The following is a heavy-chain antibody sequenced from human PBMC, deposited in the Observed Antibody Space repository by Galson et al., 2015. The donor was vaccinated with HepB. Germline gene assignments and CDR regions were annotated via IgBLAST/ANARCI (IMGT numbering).Heavy chain of an antibody. V-gene: IGHV3-11*06. J-gene: IGHJ2*01. CDR1: GFTFSDYY. Sequence: SLRLSCAASGFTFSDYYISWIRQAPGKGLEWVSYISSSAIYTNYADSVKGRFTISRDNAKNSLHIQMNSLSTEDTAEYYCAGVYFGSGSSSAYWYFDLWGRGALVTVSS. D-gene: IGHD3-10*01. CDR2: ISSSAIYT. CDR3: AGVYFGSGSSSAYWYFDL.